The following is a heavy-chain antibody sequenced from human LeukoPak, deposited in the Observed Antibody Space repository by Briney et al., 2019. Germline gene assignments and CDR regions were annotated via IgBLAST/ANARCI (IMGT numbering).Heavy chain of an antibody. Sequence: GGSLRLSCTASGFTFSSYAMNWVRQAPGKGLEWVSGIGAGGTFTYYADSVKGRFTIFRDNSRNTLYLQMNSLRADDTAVYYCAKELLVGTAFDIWGQGTMVTVSS. D-gene: IGHD7-27*01. CDR3: AKELLVGTAFDI. J-gene: IGHJ3*02. V-gene: IGHV3-23*01. CDR2: IGAGGTFT. CDR1: GFTFSSYA.